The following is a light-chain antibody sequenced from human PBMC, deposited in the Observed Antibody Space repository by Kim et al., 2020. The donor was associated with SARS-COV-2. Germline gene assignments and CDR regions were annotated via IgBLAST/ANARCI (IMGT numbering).Light chain of an antibody. J-gene: IGLJ2*01. CDR3: NSRDSNDNVV. CDR1: SLRSYY. V-gene: IGLV3-19*01. Sequence: ALGQTVRITCQGDSLRSYYATWYQHKPGQAPILVIYGKNNRPSGIPDRFSGSISGNTASLTITGIQAGDEADYYCNSRDSNDNVVFGGGTKLTVL. CDR2: GKN.